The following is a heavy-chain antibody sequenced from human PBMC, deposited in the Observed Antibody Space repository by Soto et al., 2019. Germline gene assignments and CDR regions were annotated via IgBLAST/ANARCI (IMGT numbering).Heavy chain of an antibody. Sequence: GGSLRLSCAASGFTFSGYWMSWVRQAPGKGLEWVANIKQGGSEKHYVDSVKGRFTISRDDAKNSLYLQMNSLRVEDTAVYYCAREEREEGGMDVWGQGTTVTVS. J-gene: IGHJ6*02. CDR1: GFTFSGYW. V-gene: IGHV3-7*01. CDR2: IKQGGSEK. CDR3: AREEREEGGMDV.